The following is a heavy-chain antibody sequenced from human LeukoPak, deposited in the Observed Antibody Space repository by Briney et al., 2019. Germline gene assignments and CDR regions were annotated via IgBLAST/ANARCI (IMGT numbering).Heavy chain of an antibody. D-gene: IGHD4-17*01. CDR1: GFTFSSYW. CDR3: AKDRSTVTRTFDY. CDR2: ISGSGGST. J-gene: IGHJ4*02. Sequence: GGSLRLSCAASGFTFSSYWMHWVRQAPGKGLEWVSAISGSGGSTYYADSVKGRFTISRDNSKNTLYLQMNSLRAEDTAVYYCAKDRSTVTRTFDYWGQGTLVTVSS. V-gene: IGHV3-23*01.